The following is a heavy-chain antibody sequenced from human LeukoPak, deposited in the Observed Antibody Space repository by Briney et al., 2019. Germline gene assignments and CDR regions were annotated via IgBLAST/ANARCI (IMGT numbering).Heavy chain of an antibody. V-gene: IGHV3-33*01. CDR1: GFTFTTYG. Sequence: PGGSLRLSCAASGFTFTTYGMHWVRQAPGKGLEWVADIWNDGTNTYYADSVKGRFTIYRDNSKSMLYLQMNSLRAEDTAVYYCARGLYCTSTSCYFGGGNYYYYVDVWGKGTTVTVSS. J-gene: IGHJ6*03. CDR2: IWNDGTNT. D-gene: IGHD2-2*01. CDR3: ARGLYCTSTSCYFGGGNYYYYVDV.